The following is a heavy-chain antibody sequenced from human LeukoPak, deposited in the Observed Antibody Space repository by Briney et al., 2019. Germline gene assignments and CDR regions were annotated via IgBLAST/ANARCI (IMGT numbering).Heavy chain of an antibody. D-gene: IGHD2-2*01. J-gene: IGHJ3*02. CDR3: ARVVVVVPAAPYYDAFDI. CDR1: GGTFSSYA. Sequence: GSSVKVSCKASGGTFSSYAISWVRQAPGQGLEWMGGIIPIFGTANYAQKFQGRVTITTDESTSTAYMELSSLRSEDTAVYYRARVVVVVPAAPYYDAFDIWGQGTMVTVSS. V-gene: IGHV1-69*05. CDR2: IIPIFGTA.